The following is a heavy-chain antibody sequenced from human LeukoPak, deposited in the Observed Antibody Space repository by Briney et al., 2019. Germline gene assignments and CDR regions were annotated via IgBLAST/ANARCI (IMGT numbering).Heavy chain of an antibody. CDR2: ISGSGDTT. CDR1: GFTFSSYA. D-gene: IGHD3-10*01. J-gene: IGHJ4*02. CDR3: AKDMEGSVADYFDY. Sequence: GGSLRLSCAASGFTFSSYAMSWVRQAPGKGLERVSHISGSGDTTYYADSVKGRFTISRDNSKNTLYLKMNSLRADDTAVYYCAKDMEGSVADYFDYWGQGTLVTVSS. V-gene: IGHV3-23*01.